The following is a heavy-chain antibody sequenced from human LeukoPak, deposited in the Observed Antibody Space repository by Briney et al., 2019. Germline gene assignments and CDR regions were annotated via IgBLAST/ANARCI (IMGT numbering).Heavy chain of an antibody. CDR3: ARDHGDYFFDY. Sequence: GGSLRLSCAASGFTVSSNYMSWVRQAPGKGLEWVSVIYSGGSTYYADSVKGRFTISRDNSKNTLYLQINSLRAEDTAVYYCARDHGDYFFDYWGQGTLVTVSS. V-gene: IGHV3-66*01. D-gene: IGHD4-17*01. CDR1: GFTVSSNY. J-gene: IGHJ4*02. CDR2: IYSGGST.